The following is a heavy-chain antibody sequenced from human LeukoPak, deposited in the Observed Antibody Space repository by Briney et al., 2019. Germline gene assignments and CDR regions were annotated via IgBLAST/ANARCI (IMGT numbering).Heavy chain of an antibody. CDR1: GFTFSSYG. CDR3: ANDQGAIFGVARGLFDY. V-gene: IGHV3-30*02. CDR2: IRYDGSNK. J-gene: IGHJ4*02. D-gene: IGHD3-3*01. Sequence: GGSLRLSCSASGFTFSSYGVHWGRQAPGKGLEWVAFIRYDGSNKYYADSVKGRFTISRDNSKNTLYLQMSSLRAEDTAVYYCANDQGAIFGVARGLFDYWGQGTLVSVSS.